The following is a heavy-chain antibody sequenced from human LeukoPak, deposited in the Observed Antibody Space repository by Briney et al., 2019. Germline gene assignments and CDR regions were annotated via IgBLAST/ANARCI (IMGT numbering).Heavy chain of an antibody. CDR2: ISSSSSYI. Sequence: NPGGSLRLSCAASGFTFSSYSMNWVRQAPGKGLEWVSSISSSSSYIYYADSVKGRFTISRDNAKNSLYLQMNSLRAEDTAVYYCARDYGDYGYFQHWGRGTLVTVSS. D-gene: IGHD4-17*01. V-gene: IGHV3-21*01. CDR3: ARDYGDYGYFQH. J-gene: IGHJ1*01. CDR1: GFTFSSYS.